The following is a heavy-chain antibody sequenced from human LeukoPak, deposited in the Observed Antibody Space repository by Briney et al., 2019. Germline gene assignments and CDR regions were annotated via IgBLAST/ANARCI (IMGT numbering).Heavy chain of an antibody. J-gene: IGHJ5*02. V-gene: IGHV4-59*01. CDR3: ARDYDSSGYYFDP. CDR2: IYYSGST. Sequence: SETLSLTCTVSGGSISSYYWSWIRQPPGKGLEWVGYIYYSGSTNYNPSLKSRVTISVDTSKNQFSLELSSVTAADTAVYYCARDYDSSGYYFDPWGQGTLVTVSS. D-gene: IGHD3-22*01. CDR1: GGSISSYY.